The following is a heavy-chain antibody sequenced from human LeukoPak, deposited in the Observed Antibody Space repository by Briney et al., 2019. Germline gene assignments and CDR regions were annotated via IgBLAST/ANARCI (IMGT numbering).Heavy chain of an antibody. CDR2: FDPEDGET. CDR1: GYTLTELS. J-gene: IGHJ4*02. Sequence: SVKVSCKVSGYTLTELSMHWVRQAPGKGLEWMGGFDPEDGETVYAQRFQGRVTMTEDTSTDTPYMELSSLRSEDTAVYYCATGSLRLGEFSLGYWGQGTLVTVSS. V-gene: IGHV1-24*01. CDR3: ATGSLRLGEFSLGY. D-gene: IGHD3-16*02.